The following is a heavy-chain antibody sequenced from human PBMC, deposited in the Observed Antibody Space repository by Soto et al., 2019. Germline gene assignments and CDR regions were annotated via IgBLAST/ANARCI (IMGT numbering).Heavy chain of an antibody. V-gene: IGHV3-48*03. D-gene: IGHD6-13*01. CDR2: TSSNGITI. CDR3: VRLGGAPAGPGDY. Sequence: GGALRLSSEASEFTFIRYEMIWVPHAPGKGLECVLDTSSNGITIYYTDFVKGRFTISRYKGKKSLYLQMNSLRDEDTAIYYCVRLGGAPAGPGDYWGQGTRVTV. J-gene: IGHJ4*02. CDR1: EFTFIRYE.